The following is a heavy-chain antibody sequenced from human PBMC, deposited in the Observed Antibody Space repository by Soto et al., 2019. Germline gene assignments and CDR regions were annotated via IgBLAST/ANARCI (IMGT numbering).Heavy chain of an antibody. V-gene: IGHV3-53*01. D-gene: IGHD2-15*01. CDR1: GFSVSDNY. CDR3: ARGLGFCSGGACYEY. Sequence: GGSLRLSCAASGFSVSDNYVTWVRQAPGKGLEWVSVIYAGGDTFYADSVKGRFTISRDTSENMVYLQMRGLTVEDTAVYHCARGLGFCSGGACYEYWGQGTVVTVSS. CDR2: IYAGGDT. J-gene: IGHJ4*02.